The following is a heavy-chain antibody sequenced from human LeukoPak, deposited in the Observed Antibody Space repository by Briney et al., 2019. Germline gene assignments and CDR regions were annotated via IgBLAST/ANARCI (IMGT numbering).Heavy chain of an antibody. J-gene: IGHJ4*02. CDR1: GFTFTDYY. Sequence: PGGSLRLSCAASGFTFTDYYMSWIRQAPGKGLEWVSYITDSSSYTNYADSVKGRFTISRDNAKNSPYLQMNSLRAEDTAVYYCARANDLIDYWGQGTLVTVSS. CDR2: ITDSSSYT. V-gene: IGHV3-11*05. CDR3: ARANDLIDY.